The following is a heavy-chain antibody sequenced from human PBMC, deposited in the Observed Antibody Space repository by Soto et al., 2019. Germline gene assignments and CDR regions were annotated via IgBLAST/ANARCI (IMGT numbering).Heavy chain of an antibody. V-gene: IGHV1-58*01. CDR1: GFTFTSYA. Sequence: SVKVSCKASGFTFTSYAVQWVRQARGQRLEWIGWNVVGSGNTNYAKKFQERVTITRDMSTSTAYMELSSLRSEDTAVYNCAADPPVYYDFWSGRGYYYYGMDVWGQGTTVTVSS. J-gene: IGHJ6*02. D-gene: IGHD3-3*01. CDR2: NVVGSGNT. CDR3: AADPPVYYDFWSGRGYYYYGMDV.